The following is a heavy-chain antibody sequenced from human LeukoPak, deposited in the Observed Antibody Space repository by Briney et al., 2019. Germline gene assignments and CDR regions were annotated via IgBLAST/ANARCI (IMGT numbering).Heavy chain of an antibody. D-gene: IGHD6-13*01. J-gene: IGHJ4*02. CDR1: GFTFSSYS. Sequence: PGGSLRLSCAASGFTFSSYSMNWVRQAPGKGLEWVSSISSSGYIYYADSVKGRFTISRDNAKNSLYLQMNSLRAEDTAVYYCARWTQYSSSWYYDYWGQGTLVTVSS. CDR3: ARWTQYSSSWYYDY. V-gene: IGHV3-21*01. CDR2: ISSSGYI.